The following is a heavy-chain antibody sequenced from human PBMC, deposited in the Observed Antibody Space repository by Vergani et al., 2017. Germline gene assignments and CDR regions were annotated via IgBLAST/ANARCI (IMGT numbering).Heavy chain of an antibody. V-gene: IGHV3-7*01. CDR2: IKQDGSEK. Sequence: EVQLVESGGGLVQPGGSLRLSCAASGFTFSSYWMSWVRQAPGKGLEWVANIKQDGSEKYYVDSVKGRFTISRDNAKNSLYLQMNSLRAEDTAVYYCARDREDIVVVPAASGAFDIWGQGTMVTVSS. J-gene: IGHJ3*02. CDR3: ARDREDIVVVPAASGAFDI. CDR1: GFTFSSYW. D-gene: IGHD2-2*01.